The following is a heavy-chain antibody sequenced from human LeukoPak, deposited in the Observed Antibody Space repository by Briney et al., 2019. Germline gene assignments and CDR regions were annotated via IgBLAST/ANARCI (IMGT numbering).Heavy chain of an antibody. CDR1: GGSISSYY. CDR3: ARDGSSYYYDS. J-gene: IGHJ4*02. V-gene: IGHV4-59*01. CDR2: IYYSGST. Sequence: PSETLSLTCTVSGGSISSYYWSWIRQPPGKGLEWIGYIYYSGSTNYNPSLKSRVTISVDTSKNQFSLKLSSVTAADTAVYYCARDGSSYYYDSGGQEPRVTVPS. D-gene: IGHD3-16*02.